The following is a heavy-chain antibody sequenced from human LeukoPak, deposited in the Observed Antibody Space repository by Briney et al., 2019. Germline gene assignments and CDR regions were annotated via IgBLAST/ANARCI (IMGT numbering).Heavy chain of an antibody. CDR1: GYSFTSYW. Sequence: GESLKISCKGSGYSFTSYWIGWVRQMPGKGLEWMGIIYPGDSDTRYSPSFQGQVTISADKSISTAYLQWSSLKASDTAMHYCARRKGDSYGTYYYYGMDVWGQGTTVTVSS. CDR2: IYPGDSDT. CDR3: ARRKGDSYGTYYYYGMDV. D-gene: IGHD5-18*01. V-gene: IGHV5-51*01. J-gene: IGHJ6*02.